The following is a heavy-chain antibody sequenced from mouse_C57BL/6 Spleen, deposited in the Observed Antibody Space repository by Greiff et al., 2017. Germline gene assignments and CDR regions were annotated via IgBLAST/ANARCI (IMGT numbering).Heavy chain of an antibody. Sequence: QVQLQQPGAELVKPGASVKLSCKASGYTFTSYWMQWVKQRPGQGLEWIGEIDPSDSYTNSNQKFKGKATLTVDTSSSTAYMQLSSLTSEDSAVYYCARRKTGYFDYWGEGTTLTVSA. J-gene: IGHJ2*01. V-gene: IGHV1-50*01. D-gene: IGHD4-1*01. CDR2: IDPSDSYT. CDR1: GYTFTSYW. CDR3: ARRKTGYFDY.